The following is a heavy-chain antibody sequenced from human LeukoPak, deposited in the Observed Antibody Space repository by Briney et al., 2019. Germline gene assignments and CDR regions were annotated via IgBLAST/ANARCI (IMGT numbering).Heavy chain of an antibody. Sequence: GGSLRLSCAISGFTFRNAWMSWVGQAPGKGLEWVGRIKSKHDGGTTDFAAPVKGRFSISRDDSENTLYLQMNSLKIEDTAVYYCATYTSGAHRDWGQGTLVTVSS. J-gene: IGHJ4*02. CDR1: GFTFRNAW. D-gene: IGHD3-10*01. V-gene: IGHV3-15*01. CDR2: IKSKHDGGTT. CDR3: ATYTSGAHRD.